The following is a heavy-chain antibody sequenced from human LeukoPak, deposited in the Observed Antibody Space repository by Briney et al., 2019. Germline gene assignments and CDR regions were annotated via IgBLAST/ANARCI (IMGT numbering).Heavy chain of an antibody. Sequence: GASVKVSCKASGGTFSSYAISWVRQAPGQGLEWMGRIIPIFSIGDYAQKFQGRVTITADKSTSTAYMELSSLRSEDTAVYYCARDQPPPYSYGTRDAFDIWGQGTMVTVSS. CDR3: ARDQPPPYSYGTRDAFDI. CDR2: IIPIFSIG. D-gene: IGHD5-18*01. CDR1: GGTFSSYA. J-gene: IGHJ3*02. V-gene: IGHV1-69*04.